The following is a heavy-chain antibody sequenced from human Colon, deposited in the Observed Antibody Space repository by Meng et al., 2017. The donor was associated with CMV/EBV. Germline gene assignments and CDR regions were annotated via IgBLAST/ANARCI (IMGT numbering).Heavy chain of an antibody. V-gene: IGHV4-61*01. J-gene: IGHJ3*01. CDR3: GRWGVVDAFDL. CDR2: IHHSGST. D-gene: IGHD3-10*01. CDR1: GASVTTNNYY. Sequence: SETLSLTCTVSGASVTTNNYYWNWIRQSPGKGLEWIGFIHHSGSTLRNPPLDSRVTMSVDTSKNQISLTLRSVTAADTAIYYCGRWGVVDAFDLWGQGTRVTVSS.